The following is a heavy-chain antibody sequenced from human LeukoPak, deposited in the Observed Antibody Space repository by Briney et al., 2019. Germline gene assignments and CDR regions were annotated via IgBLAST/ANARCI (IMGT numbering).Heavy chain of an antibody. J-gene: IGHJ4*02. V-gene: IGHV4-39*01. CDR3: ARHSDYYFDY. Sequence: PSETLSLTCTVSGGSISSSSYYWGWIRQPPGTGLEWIGSIYYSGSTYYNPSLKSRVTISVDTSKNQFSLKLSSVTAADTAVYYCARHSDYYFDYWGQGTLVTVSS. D-gene: IGHD2-21*02. CDR1: GGSISSSSYY. CDR2: IYYSGST.